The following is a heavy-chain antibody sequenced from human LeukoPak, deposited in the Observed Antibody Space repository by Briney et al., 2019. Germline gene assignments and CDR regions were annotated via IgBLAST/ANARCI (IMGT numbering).Heavy chain of an antibody. CDR1: GGSFSGYY. CDR2: INHSRRT. J-gene: IGHJ5*02. V-gene: IGHV4-34*01. D-gene: IGHD3-10*01. Sequence: PSETLSLTCAVYGGSFSGYYWSWIRQPPGKGLEWIGEINHSRRTHYNPSLKSRGTISVDTSKNQFSLKLSSVTAADTAVYYCARGGSQFGELKFRRRNWFDPWGQGTLVTVSS. CDR3: ARGGSQFGELKFRRRNWFDP.